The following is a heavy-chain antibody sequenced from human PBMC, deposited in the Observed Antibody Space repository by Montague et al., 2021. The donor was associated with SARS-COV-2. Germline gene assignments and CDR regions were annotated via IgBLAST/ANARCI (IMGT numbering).Heavy chain of an antibody. CDR2: IYYSGST. Sequence: TLSLTCTVSGGSISSDSYYWSWIRQHPGKGLEWIGYIYYSGSTYYNPSLKSRVTISVDTSKNQFSLKLSSVTAADTAVYYCARAPATIFGVVKQIDYWGQGTLVTVSS. V-gene: IGHV4-31*03. CDR3: ARAPATIFGVVKQIDY. J-gene: IGHJ4*02. D-gene: IGHD3-3*01. CDR1: GGSISSDSYY.